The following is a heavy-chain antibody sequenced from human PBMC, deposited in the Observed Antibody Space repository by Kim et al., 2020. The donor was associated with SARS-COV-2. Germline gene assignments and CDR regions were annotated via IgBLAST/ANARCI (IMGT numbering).Heavy chain of an antibody. CDR2: IWYDGGIE. CDR3: ARDRVTMLRGEGYYYYGMDV. J-gene: IGHJ6*02. V-gene: IGHV3-33*01. D-gene: IGHD3-10*01. CDR1: GFIFSHYG. Sequence: GGSLRLSCAASGFIFSHYGMHWVRQAPGKGLEWVAVIWYDGGIEYYADSVKGRFTISRDNSKNMVYLQMRSLRAEDTAVYYCARDRVTMLRGEGYYYYGMDVWGQGTTITVSS.